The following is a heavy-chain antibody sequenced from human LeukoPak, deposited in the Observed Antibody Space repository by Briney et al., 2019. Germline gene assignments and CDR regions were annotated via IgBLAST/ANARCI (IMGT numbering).Heavy chain of an antibody. J-gene: IGHJ3*02. CDR1: GYTFTSYD. CDR2: MNPNSGNT. Sequence: GASVKVSCKASGYTFTSYDINWVRQATGQGLEWMGWMNPNSGNTGYAQKFQGRVTITRNTSISTAYMELSSLRSEDTAVYYCASYLLTIFGVVRAFDIWGQGTMLTISS. V-gene: IGHV1-8*03. D-gene: IGHD3-3*01. CDR3: ASYLLTIFGVVRAFDI.